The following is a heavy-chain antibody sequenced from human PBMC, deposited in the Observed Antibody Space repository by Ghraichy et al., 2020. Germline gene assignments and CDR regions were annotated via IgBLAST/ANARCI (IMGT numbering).Heavy chain of an antibody. CDR3: AREMIRNYYDSSGYNYYYYYGMDV. CDR1: GFTFSSYW. J-gene: IGHJ6*02. Sequence: GESLNISCAASGFTFSSYWMSWVRQAPGKGLEWVANIKQDGSEKYYVDSVKGRFTISRDNAKNSLYLQMNSLRAEDTAVYYCAREMIRNYYDSSGYNYYYYYGMDVWGQGTTVTDSS. V-gene: IGHV3-7*01. CDR2: IKQDGSEK. D-gene: IGHD3-22*01.